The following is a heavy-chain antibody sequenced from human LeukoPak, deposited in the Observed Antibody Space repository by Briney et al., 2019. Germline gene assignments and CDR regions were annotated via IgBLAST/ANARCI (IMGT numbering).Heavy chain of an antibody. V-gene: IGHV4-39*07. D-gene: IGHD3-9*01. J-gene: IGHJ5*02. CDR1: GGSISSSSYY. Sequence: SETLSLTCTVSGGSISSSSYYWGWIRQPPGKGLEWIGSIYYSGSTYYNPSLKSRVTISVDTSKNQFSLKLSSVTAADTAVYYCARRYLRYFDGGPTRFDPWGQGTLVTVSS. CDR2: IYYSGST. CDR3: ARRYLRYFDGGPTRFDP.